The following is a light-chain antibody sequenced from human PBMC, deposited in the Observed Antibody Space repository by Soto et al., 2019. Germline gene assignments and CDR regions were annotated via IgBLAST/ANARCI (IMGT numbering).Light chain of an antibody. CDR3: QQRSNSLT. CDR1: QSVSSS. J-gene: IGKJ4*01. CDR2: DAS. V-gene: IGKV3-11*01. Sequence: EIVLTQSPATLSLSPGERATLSCRASQSVSSSLAWYQQKPGQAPRLLIYDASKRATGIPARFSGSGSGTDFTLTISSLEPDDVAVYFCQQRSNSLTFGRGTKVEIK.